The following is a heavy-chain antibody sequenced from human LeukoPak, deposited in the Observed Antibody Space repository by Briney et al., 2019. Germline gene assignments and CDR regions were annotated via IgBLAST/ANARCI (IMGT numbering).Heavy chain of an antibody. CDR2: INPSSGGT. V-gene: IGHV1-2*06. CDR1: GYTFTGYY. J-gene: IGHJ4*02. CDR3: ARVGYYESSGYYEY. D-gene: IGHD3-22*01. Sequence: GASVKVSCKASGYTFTGYYMHWVRQAPGQGLEWMGRINPSSGGTNYVQKFQGRVTMTRDTSISTVYMELSRLRSDDTAVYYCARVGYYESSGYYEYWGQGTLVTVSS.